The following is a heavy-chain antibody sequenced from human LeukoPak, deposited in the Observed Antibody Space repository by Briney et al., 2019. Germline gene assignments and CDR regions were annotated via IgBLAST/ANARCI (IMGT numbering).Heavy chain of an antibody. D-gene: IGHD3-22*01. CDR3: ATDFYDST. CDR2: IRSNSDGETI. J-gene: IGHJ5*02. CDR1: GFTFSNAW. V-gene: IGHV3-15*07. Sequence: GGSLRLSCATSGFTFSNAWMNWVRQAPGKGLEWVGRIRSNSDGETIDYAAPVKGRFTLSRDDSKTTLYLQMNSLQTEDTAVYYCATDFYDSTWGQGTLVTVSS.